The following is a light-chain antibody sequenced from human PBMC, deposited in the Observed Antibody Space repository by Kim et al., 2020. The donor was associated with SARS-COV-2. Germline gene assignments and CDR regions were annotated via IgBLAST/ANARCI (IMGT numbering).Light chain of an antibody. CDR3: QQYSTHRT. Sequence: SASVGAVFTIAFRARQSVYSWLAWYRQYPGKAPELLIYKASILESGVPSRFTGSGSGTEFPLTISSLQPGDFATYYCQQYSTHRTFGQGTKVDIK. J-gene: IGKJ1*01. CDR1: QSVYSW. V-gene: IGKV1-5*03. CDR2: KAS.